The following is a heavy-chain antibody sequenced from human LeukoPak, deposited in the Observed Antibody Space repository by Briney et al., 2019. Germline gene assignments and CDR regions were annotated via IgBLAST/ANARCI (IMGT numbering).Heavy chain of an antibody. D-gene: IGHD4-17*01. CDR3: VKSGEAGTVTGFDY. Sequence: PGGSLRLSCSASGFTFSSYAMHWVRQAPGKGLEYVSAISSNGGSTYYADSVKGRFTISRDNSKNTLYLQMSSLRAEDTAVSYCVKSGEAGTVTGFDYWGQGTLVTVSS. CDR1: GFTFSSYA. V-gene: IGHV3-64D*09. CDR2: ISSNGGST. J-gene: IGHJ4*02.